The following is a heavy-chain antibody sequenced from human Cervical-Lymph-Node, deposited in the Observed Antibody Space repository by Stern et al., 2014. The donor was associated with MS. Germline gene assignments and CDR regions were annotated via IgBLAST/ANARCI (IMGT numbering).Heavy chain of an antibody. CDR3: AREAGSYYGPPFDY. D-gene: IGHD1-26*01. CDR1: GGSFSGGRYF. J-gene: IGHJ4*02. Sequence: VQLVESGPGLVKPSQTLSLTCTVSGGSFSGGRYFWSWIRQPAGKGLEWIGRIYASGGALFHPSLKSPVSLSVVHSKNQFSLKLTSVTAADTAVYYCAREAGSYYGPPFDYWGQGTLVTVSS. V-gene: IGHV4-61*02. CDR2: IYASGGA.